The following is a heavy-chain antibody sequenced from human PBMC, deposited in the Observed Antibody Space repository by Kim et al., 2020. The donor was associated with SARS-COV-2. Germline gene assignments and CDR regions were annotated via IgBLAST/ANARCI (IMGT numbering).Heavy chain of an antibody. J-gene: IGHJ4*01. CDR2: VRTKGLAGTS. V-gene: IGHV3-49*04. D-gene: IGHD2-2*01. Sequence: GGSLRLSCTTSGFIFANYAVSWVRQAPGKGLEWLGFVRTKGLAGTSEYAASVRGRFTISRDDSSGTAQLQMVNLTTEATSVCYCTGGSFCRRTNFFD. CDR3: TGGSFCRRTNFFD. CDR1: GFIFANYA.